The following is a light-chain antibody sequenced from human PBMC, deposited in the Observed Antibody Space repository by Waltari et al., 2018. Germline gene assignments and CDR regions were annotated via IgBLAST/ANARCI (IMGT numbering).Light chain of an antibody. CDR1: GLGDKY. V-gene: IGLV3-1*01. Sequence: SYELTQPHSVSVSPGPPASITCSGDGLGDKYVSWYQQKPGQSPVLVIFQDITRPSGIPERFSGSNSGNTATLTISGTQAMDEADYYCQTWDNSAVVFGGGTKLTVL. CDR2: QDI. J-gene: IGLJ2*01. CDR3: QTWDNSAVV.